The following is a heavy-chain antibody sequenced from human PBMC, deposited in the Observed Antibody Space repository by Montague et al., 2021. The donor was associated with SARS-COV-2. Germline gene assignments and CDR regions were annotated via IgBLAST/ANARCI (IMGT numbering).Heavy chain of an antibody. D-gene: IGHD2/OR15-2a*01. CDR2: IYWDDDR. J-gene: IGHJ4*02. Sequence: PALVKPTQTLTLTCTFSGFSLSTSGVGVAWIRQPPGKALEWLAIIYWDDDRRYSPSLESGLTITKDTPKNQVVLTMTDMDPGDTATYYRVYSFKPRRAGSCYFNRSYHFDSWGQGALVTVSS. CDR3: VYSFKPRRAGSCYFNRSYHFDS. V-gene: IGHV2-5*02. CDR1: GFSLSTSGVG.